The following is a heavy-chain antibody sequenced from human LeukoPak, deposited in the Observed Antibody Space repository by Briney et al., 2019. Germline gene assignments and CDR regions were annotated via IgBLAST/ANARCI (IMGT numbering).Heavy chain of an antibody. CDR1: GGSFSGYY. Sequence: PSETLSLTCAVYGGSFSGYYWSWIRQPPGKGLGWVGEINHSGSTNYNPSLKSRVAISVDTSKNQFSLKLSSVTAADTAVYYCARGLSTPRYYYDSSGYYRTYYYYYMDVWGKGTTVTVSS. V-gene: IGHV4-34*01. D-gene: IGHD3-22*01. CDR3: ARGLSTPRYYYDSSGYYRTYYYYYMDV. J-gene: IGHJ6*03. CDR2: INHSGST.